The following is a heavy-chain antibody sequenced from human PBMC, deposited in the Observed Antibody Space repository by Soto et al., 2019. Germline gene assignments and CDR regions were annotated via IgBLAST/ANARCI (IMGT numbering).Heavy chain of an antibody. J-gene: IGHJ4*02. V-gene: IGHV3-23*01. D-gene: IGHD2-2*01. CDR1: GFTFNNYA. Sequence: EVQLLDSGGRSVQPGGSLRLSCAASGFTFNNYAMTWVRQAPGKGLEWVSSLSGSGTSTFYADSVRGRFTISRDNSKDTLDLQMNTLRVDDTAMYYCAKDRGAYASSCSTDWGQGTLVTVSS. CDR2: LSGSGTST. CDR3: AKDRGAYASSCSTD.